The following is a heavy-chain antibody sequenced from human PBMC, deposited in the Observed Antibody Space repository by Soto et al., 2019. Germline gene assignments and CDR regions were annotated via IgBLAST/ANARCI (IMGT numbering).Heavy chain of an antibody. J-gene: IGHJ6*03. CDR1: GGSISSYY. D-gene: IGHD3-3*01. Sequence: QVQLQESGPGLVKPSETLSLTCTVSGGSISSYYWSWIRQPPGKGLEWIGYIYYSGSTNYIPSLKGRVTISVDTSKNQFSLKLSSVTAADTAVYYCARGTTIFGSYYYMDVWGKGTTVTVSS. CDR2: IYYSGST. V-gene: IGHV4-59*01. CDR3: ARGTTIFGSYYYMDV.